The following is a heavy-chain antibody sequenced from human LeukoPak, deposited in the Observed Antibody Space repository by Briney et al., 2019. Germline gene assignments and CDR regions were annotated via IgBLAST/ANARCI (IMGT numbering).Heavy chain of an antibody. J-gene: IGHJ6*02. CDR3: ARVSINFIGMDV. Sequence: ASVKVSCTASGYTFTGYFMHWVRQAPGQGLEWMGIINCDGGSTSYAQKFQDRVTMTRDTSTSTVYMELSSLKSEDTALYYCARVSINFIGMDVWGQGTTVTVSS. D-gene: IGHD1-1*01. CDR1: GYTFTGYF. V-gene: IGHV1-46*01. CDR2: INCDGGST.